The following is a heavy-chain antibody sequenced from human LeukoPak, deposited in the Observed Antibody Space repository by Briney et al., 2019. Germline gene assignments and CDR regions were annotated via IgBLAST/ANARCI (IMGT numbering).Heavy chain of an antibody. CDR2: ISSSGSTI. Sequence: GGSLRLSCAASGFTFSNYEMNWVRQAPGKGLEWVSYISSSGSTIWYADSVKGRFPISRDNAKNSLYLQMNSLRAEDSAVYYCARDIADMPGRDSYGYDYWGQGTLVTVSS. J-gene: IGHJ4*02. D-gene: IGHD5-18*01. V-gene: IGHV3-48*03. CDR1: GFTFSNYE. CDR3: ARDIADMPGRDSYGYDY.